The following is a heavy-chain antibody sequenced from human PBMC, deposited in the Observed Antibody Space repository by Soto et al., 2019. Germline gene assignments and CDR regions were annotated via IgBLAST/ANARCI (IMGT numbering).Heavy chain of an antibody. CDR3: AKVDRIAVGFDY. CDR1: GFTFSSYA. J-gene: IGHJ4*02. V-gene: IGHV3-23*01. Sequence: EVQLLESGGGLVQPGGSLRLSCAASGFTFSSYAMSWVRQAPGKGLEWVSAISGSGGSTYYADSVKGRFTISRDNSKNTLYLQMNSLRAEDTAVYYFAKVDRIAVGFDYWGQGTLVTVSS. D-gene: IGHD6-19*01. CDR2: ISGSGGST.